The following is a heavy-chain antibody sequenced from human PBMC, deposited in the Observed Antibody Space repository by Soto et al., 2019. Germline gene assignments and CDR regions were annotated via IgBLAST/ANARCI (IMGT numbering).Heavy chain of an antibody. J-gene: IGHJ6*02. Sequence: GGSLRLSCAASGFTFSNAWMNWVRQAPGKGLEWVGRIKSKTDGGTTDYAAPVKGRFTISRDDSKNTLYLQMNSLKTEDTAVYYCTTDVYGYQLPVNYYYYGMDVWGQGTTVTVSS. V-gene: IGHV3-15*07. CDR2: IKSKTDGGTT. D-gene: IGHD2-2*01. CDR1: GFTFSNAW. CDR3: TTDVYGYQLPVNYYYYGMDV.